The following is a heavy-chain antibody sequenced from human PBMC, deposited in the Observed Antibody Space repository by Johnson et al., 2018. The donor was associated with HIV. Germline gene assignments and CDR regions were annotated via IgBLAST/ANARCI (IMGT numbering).Heavy chain of an antibody. CDR2: INWNGAST. V-gene: IGHV3-20*04. CDR1: GFTFSSYA. D-gene: IGHD3-22*01. J-gene: IGHJ3*02. Sequence: VQLVESGGGLVQPGGSLRLSCAASGFTFSSYAMSWVRQAPGKGLEWVSGINWNGASTGYPDSVKGRFTISRDNAKNSLYLQMNSLRAEDTAVYYCARGGDSSGAGAFDIWGQGTVVTVSS. CDR3: ARGGDSSGAGAFDI.